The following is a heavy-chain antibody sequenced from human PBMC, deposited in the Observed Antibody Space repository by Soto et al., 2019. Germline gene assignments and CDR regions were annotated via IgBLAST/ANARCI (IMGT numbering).Heavy chain of an antibody. CDR2: INPNSGGT. D-gene: IGHD5-12*01. V-gene: IGHV1-2*04. J-gene: IGHJ6*02. CDR3: AVRDGYNTRMDV. CDR1: GYTFTGYY. Sequence: GASVKVSCKASGYTFTGYYMHWVRQAPGQGLEWMGWINPNSGGTNYAQKFQGWVTMTRDTSISTAYMELSRLRSDDTAVYYCAVRDGYNTRMDVWGQGTTVTVSS.